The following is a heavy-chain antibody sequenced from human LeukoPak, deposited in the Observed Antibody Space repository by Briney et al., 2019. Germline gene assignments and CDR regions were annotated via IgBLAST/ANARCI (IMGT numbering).Heavy chain of an antibody. CDR3: AKDQEYYFDY. Sequence: GGSLRLSCAASGFTVSSNYMSWVRQAPGKGLEWVSAISGSGGSTYYADSVKGRFTISRDNSKNTLYLQMNSLRAEDTAVYYCAKDQEYYFDYWGQGTLVTVSS. D-gene: IGHD3-10*01. V-gene: IGHV3-23*01. J-gene: IGHJ4*02. CDR2: ISGSGGST. CDR1: GFTVSSNY.